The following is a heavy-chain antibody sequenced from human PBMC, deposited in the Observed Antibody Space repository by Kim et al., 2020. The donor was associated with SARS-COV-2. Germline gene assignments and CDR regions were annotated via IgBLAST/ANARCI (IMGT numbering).Heavy chain of an antibody. J-gene: IGHJ6*02. CDR1: GFTFSDYY. Sequence: GGSLRLSCAASGFTFSDYYMSWIRQAPGKGLEWVSYISSSSSYTNYADSVKGRFTISRDNAKNSLYLQMNSLRAEDTAVYYCARDRASSSWYAYYYYYGMDVWGQGTTVTVSS. CDR2: ISSSSSYT. V-gene: IGHV3-11*05. D-gene: IGHD6-13*01. CDR3: ARDRASSSWYAYYYYYGMDV.